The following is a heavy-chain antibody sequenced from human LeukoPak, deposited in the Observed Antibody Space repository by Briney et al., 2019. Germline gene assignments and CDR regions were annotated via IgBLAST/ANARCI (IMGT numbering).Heavy chain of an antibody. CDR3: WRGKFRSGWFDY. D-gene: IGHD6-19*01. V-gene: IGHV4-34*01. CDR2: INHSGRT. J-gene: IGHJ4*02. Sequence: SETLTLTCAVYGGSFSGYYWSWIRQPPGKGLEWVGDINHSGRTNYYPSLKSRVTISPGTSKNQSSFKQRNVAGADNAVVYCWRGKFRSGWFDYWGQGTLVTVSS. CDR1: GGSFSGYY.